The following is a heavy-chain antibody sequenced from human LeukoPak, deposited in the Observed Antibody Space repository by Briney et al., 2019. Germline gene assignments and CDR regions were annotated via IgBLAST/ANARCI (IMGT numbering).Heavy chain of an antibody. V-gene: IGHV3-23*01. D-gene: IGHD3-10*01. CDR1: GFSSSGYG. J-gene: IGHJ4*02. CDR3: AKGGGGYLDY. CDR2: IGPGGNT. Sequence: GGPLRLPCAASGFSSSGYGRVWAPQAPGKGREWVSAIGPGGNTYYADSVKGRFTISRDNSKNTVYLQMNSLRAEDTEDTAVYYCAKGGGGYLDYWGQGALVIVSS.